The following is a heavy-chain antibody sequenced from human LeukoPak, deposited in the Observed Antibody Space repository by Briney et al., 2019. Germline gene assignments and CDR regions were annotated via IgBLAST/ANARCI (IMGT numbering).Heavy chain of an antibody. J-gene: IGHJ4*02. CDR2: IYYSGST. CDR1: GGSISSYY. Sequence: SETLSLTCTVSGGSISSYYWSWIRQPPGKGPEWIGYIYYSGSTYYNPSLKSRVTISVDTSKNQFSLKLSSVTAADTAVYYCARSNIAAAGNDYWGQGTLVTVSS. CDR3: ARSNIAAAGNDY. V-gene: IGHV4-59*08. D-gene: IGHD6-13*01.